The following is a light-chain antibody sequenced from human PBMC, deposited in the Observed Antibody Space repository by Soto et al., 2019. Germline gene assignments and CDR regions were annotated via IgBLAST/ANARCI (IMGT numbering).Light chain of an antibody. CDR1: QSVSSSY. J-gene: IGKJ4*01. V-gene: IGKV3D-20*02. Sequence: EIVLTQSPGTLSLSPGERATLSCRTSQSVSSSYLAWYQQKPGQAPRLLIYAASSRATGIPDRFSGSGSGTDFGLTINSLEPEDVAVYYCQQRSYLFTFGGGTKVDI. CDR2: AAS. CDR3: QQRSYLFT.